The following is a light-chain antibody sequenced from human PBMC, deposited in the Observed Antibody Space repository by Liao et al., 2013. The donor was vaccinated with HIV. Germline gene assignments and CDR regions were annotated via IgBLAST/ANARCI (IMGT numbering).Light chain of an antibody. CDR3: QAWDSSRT. V-gene: IGLV3-1*01. J-gene: IGLJ2*01. CDR2: HDT. CDR1: KLVDKY. Sequence: SYELTQPPSVFVSPGQTAIIPCSGDKLVDKYACWYQQRPGQSPLLVIYHDTKRPSGIPERFSGSNSGNTAILTISGTQAMDEADYYCQAWDSSRTFGGGTRLTV.